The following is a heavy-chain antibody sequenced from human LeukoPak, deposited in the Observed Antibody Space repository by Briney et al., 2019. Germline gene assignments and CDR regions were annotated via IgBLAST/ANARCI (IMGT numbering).Heavy chain of an antibody. Sequence: GGSLRLSCVASGFTFSSYDMHWVRQATGNGLEWVSAIGTTGATYYADSVKGRFTISRENAKSSLYLQMNSLRAEDTAVYYCARANYYDISGYDYWGQGTLVTVSS. CDR3: ARANYYDISGYDY. D-gene: IGHD3-22*01. V-gene: IGHV3-13*04. CDR2: IGTTGAT. J-gene: IGHJ4*02. CDR1: GFTFSSYD.